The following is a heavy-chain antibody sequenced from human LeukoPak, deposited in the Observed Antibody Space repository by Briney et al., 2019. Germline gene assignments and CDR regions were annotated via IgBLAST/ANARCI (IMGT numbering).Heavy chain of an antibody. CDR2: IYYSGST. D-gene: IGHD6-19*01. J-gene: IGHJ4*02. CDR1: GGSISSYY. Sequence: PSETLSLTCTVSGGSISSYYWSWIRQPPGKGLEWIGYIYYSGSTNYNPSLKSRVTISVDTSKNQFSPKLSSVTAVGTAVYYCARAGIAVATFDYWGQGTLVTVSS. V-gene: IGHV4-59*01. CDR3: ARAGIAVATFDY.